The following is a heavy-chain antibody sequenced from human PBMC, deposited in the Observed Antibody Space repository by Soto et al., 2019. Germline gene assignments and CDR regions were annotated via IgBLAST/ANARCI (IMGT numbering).Heavy chain of an antibody. Sequence: SETLSLTCTVSGGSISGYYWSWLRQPPGKGLEWIGYTYNIGSTNYNPSLRSRVTMSIDRSKNQFSLNLSSVTAADTAVYYCARRYGYYFDYWGQGTLVTVSS. V-gene: IGHV4-59*08. CDR3: ARRYGYYFDY. CDR2: TYNIGST. J-gene: IGHJ4*02. D-gene: IGHD4-17*01. CDR1: GGSISGYY.